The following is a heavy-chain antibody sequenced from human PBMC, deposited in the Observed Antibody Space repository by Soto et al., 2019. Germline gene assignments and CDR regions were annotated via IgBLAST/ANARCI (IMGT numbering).Heavy chain of an antibody. Sequence: ASLKVSSNTSGYTFTCSGTSWVRQAPGQGLEWMGWISAYNGNTNYAQKLQGRVTLTPDTSTSLAYTKLRCKNSEDLAMTYFARDMGATIFGVVYYYYGMDVWGQGTTVTVSS. V-gene: IGHV1-18*03. CDR2: ISAYNGNT. J-gene: IGHJ6*02. D-gene: IGHD3-3*01. CDR3: ARDMGATIFGVVYYYYGMDV. CDR1: GYTFTCSG.